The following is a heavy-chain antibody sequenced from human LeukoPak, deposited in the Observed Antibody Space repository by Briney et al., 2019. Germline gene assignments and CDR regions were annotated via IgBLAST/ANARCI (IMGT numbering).Heavy chain of an antibody. CDR3: ARGEVTL. J-gene: IGHJ4*02. CDR1: GFTFSSYS. Sequence: PGGSLRLSCAASGFTFSSYSMNWIRQAPGKGLEWVSSISSSSYIYYADSVKGRFTISRDNAKNSLYLQMNSLRAEDTAVYYCARGEVTLWGQGTLVTVSS. CDR2: ISSSSYI. V-gene: IGHV3-21*01. D-gene: IGHD5-18*01.